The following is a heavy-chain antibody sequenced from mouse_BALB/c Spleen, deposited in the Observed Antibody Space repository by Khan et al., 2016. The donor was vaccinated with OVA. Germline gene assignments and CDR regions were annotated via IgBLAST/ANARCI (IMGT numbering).Heavy chain of an antibody. D-gene: IGHD1-1*01. CDR2: IYPGSGNP. CDR3: ARSGYGSLVY. CDR1: GYTFSDYV. V-gene: IGHV1-77*01. Sequence: QVQLKQSGPVLVKPGASVKMSCKASGYTFSDYVMNWVKQRTGQGLEWIGQIYPGSGNPYYNEKFKGKATLTTDKSSNTAYMQLSSLTSEDSAVYVCARSGYGSLVYWGQGTALTVSS. J-gene: IGHJ2*01.